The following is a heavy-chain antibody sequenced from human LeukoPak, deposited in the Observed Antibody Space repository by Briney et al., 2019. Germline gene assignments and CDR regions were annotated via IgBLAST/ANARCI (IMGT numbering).Heavy chain of an antibody. V-gene: IGHV4-59*08. CDR2: IYYSGST. CDR1: GGSISSYY. D-gene: IGHD3-3*01. CDR3: ARVTAALEFSNY. Sequence: PSETLSLTCTVSGGSISSYYWSWIRQPPGKGLEWIGYIYYSGSTNYNPSLKSRVTISVDTSKNQFSLKMRSVTAADTAVYYCARVTAALEFSNYWGQGTLVTVSS. J-gene: IGHJ4*02.